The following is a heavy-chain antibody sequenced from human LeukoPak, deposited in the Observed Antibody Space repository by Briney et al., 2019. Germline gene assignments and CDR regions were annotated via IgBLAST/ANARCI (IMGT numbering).Heavy chain of an antibody. CDR2: ISYSTNAI. CDR3: ARVPNWGFAYYFDD. D-gene: IGHD7-27*01. V-gene: IGHV3-48*01. J-gene: IGHJ4*02. Sequence: GGSLRLSCAASGFTFSSYGMHWVRQAPGKGLEWVSYISYSTNAIYYADSVKGRFTISRDNAKNSLYLQMNSLRAEDTAVYYCARVPNWGFAYYFDDWGQGTLVTVSS. CDR1: GFTFSSYG.